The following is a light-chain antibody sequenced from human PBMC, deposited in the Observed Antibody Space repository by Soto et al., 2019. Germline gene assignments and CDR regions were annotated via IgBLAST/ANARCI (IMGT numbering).Light chain of an antibody. Sequence: QSVLTQPPSASGTPGQRVTISCSGSSSNIGSNTVNWYQQLPGTAPKLLIYSNNQRPSGVPDRFSGSKSGTSASLAISGLQSEDEAAYYCAAWDDSLNGFYVFGTGPKLTVL. V-gene: IGLV1-44*01. J-gene: IGLJ1*01. CDR2: SNN. CDR3: AAWDDSLNGFYV. CDR1: SSNIGSNT.